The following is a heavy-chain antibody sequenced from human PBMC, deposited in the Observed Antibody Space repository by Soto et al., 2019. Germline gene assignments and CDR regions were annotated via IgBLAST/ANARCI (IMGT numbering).Heavy chain of an antibody. J-gene: IGHJ6*01. V-gene: IGHV3-23*01. CDR3: ASMVRGVIITTYGMDV. Sequence: GGSLRLSCAASGFTFSSYAMSWVRRAPGKGLEWVSAISGGGGSTYYADSVKGRFTISRDNPKNTLYLQMNSLRAEDTAVFYCASMVRGVIITTYGMDVWGQGTTVTVSS. CDR1: GFTFSSYA. D-gene: IGHD3-10*01. CDR2: ISGGGGST.